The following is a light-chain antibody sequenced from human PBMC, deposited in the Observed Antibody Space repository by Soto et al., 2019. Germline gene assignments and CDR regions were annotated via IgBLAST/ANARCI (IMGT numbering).Light chain of an antibody. CDR3: QQRNYWQVT. CDR1: QSVSSRS. Sequence: EIVLTQSPGTLSLSPGERATLSCRASQSVSSRSLAWYQQKPGQAPRLLISDASNRAADIPDRFSGSGSGTDFTLTINRLEPEDFAVYYCQQRNYWQVTFGQGTRLEI. V-gene: IGKV3D-20*02. J-gene: IGKJ5*01. CDR2: DAS.